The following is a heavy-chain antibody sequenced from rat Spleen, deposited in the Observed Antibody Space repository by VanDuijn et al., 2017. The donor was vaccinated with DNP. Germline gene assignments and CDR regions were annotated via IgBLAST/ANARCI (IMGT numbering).Heavy chain of an antibody. J-gene: IGHJ3*01. CDR2: ISYDSGTT. CDR3: TTANSYGFAY. CDR1: GFTFSDYY. D-gene: IGHD1-2*01. Sequence: EVQLVESDGGLVQPGRSLKVSCAASGFTFSDYYMAWVRQAPTKGLEWVASISYDSGTTYYRDSVKGRFTISRNNAESSLYLRMDSLRSEDTATYYCTTANSYGFAYWGQGTLVTVSS. V-gene: IGHV5-20*01.